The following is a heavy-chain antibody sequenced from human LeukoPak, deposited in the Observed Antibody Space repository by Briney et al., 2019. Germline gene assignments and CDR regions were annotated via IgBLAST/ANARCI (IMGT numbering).Heavy chain of an antibody. J-gene: IGHJ4*02. CDR1: GYSISSGYY. CDR2: IYHSGST. D-gene: IGHD4-23*01. Sequence: EASETLSLTCAVSGYSISSGYYWGWIRQPPGKGLEWIGGIYHSGSTYYNPSLKSRVTISVDTSKNQFSLKLSSVTAADTAVYYCARTTVVIRNFDYWGQGTLVTVSS. CDR3: ARTTVVIRNFDY. V-gene: IGHV4-38-2*01.